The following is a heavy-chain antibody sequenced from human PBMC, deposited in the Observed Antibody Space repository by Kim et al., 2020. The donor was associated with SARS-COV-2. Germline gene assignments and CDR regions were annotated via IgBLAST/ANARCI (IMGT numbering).Heavy chain of an antibody. CDR1: GYTFTSYA. CDR3: ARLYSGYDWGGVLPY. V-gene: IGHV1-3*01. Sequence: ASVKVSCKASGYTFTSYAMHWVRQAPGQRLEWMGWINAGNGNTKYLQKFQGRVTITRDTSASTAYMELSSLRSEDTAVYYCARLYSGYDWGGVLPYWGQGTLGTVSS. CDR2: INAGNGNT. J-gene: IGHJ4*02. D-gene: IGHD5-12*01.